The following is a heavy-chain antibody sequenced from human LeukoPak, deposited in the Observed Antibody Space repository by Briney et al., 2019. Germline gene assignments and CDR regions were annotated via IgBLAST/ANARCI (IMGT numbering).Heavy chain of an antibody. D-gene: IGHD3-22*01. J-gene: IGHJ4*02. Sequence: GGSLRLSCAASGFTFSSYAMHWVRQAPGKGLEWVAVISYDGSNKYYADSVKGRFTTSRDNSKNTLYLQMNSLRAEDTAVYYCASDLVTDYYDSSGYYPFDYWGQGTLVTVSS. V-gene: IGHV3-30-3*01. CDR2: ISYDGSNK. CDR1: GFTFSSYA. CDR3: ASDLVTDYYDSSGYYPFDY.